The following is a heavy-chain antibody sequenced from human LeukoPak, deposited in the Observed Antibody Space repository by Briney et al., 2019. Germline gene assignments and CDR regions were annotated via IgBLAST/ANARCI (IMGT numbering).Heavy chain of an antibody. V-gene: IGHV3-48*01. J-gene: IGHJ4*02. CDR1: GLTFSSYS. D-gene: IGHD1-26*01. Sequence: GGSLRLSCAASGLTFSSYSMNWVRQAPGKGLEWVSYISSSSSTIYYADSVKGRFTISRDNAKNSLYLQMNSLRAEDTAVYYCARELIVGATTRLGGQDYWGQGTLVTVSS. CDR3: ARELIVGATTRLGGQDY. CDR2: ISSSSSTI.